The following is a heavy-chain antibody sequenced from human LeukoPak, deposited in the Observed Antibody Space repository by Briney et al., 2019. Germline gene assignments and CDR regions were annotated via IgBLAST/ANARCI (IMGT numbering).Heavy chain of an antibody. J-gene: IGHJ4*02. D-gene: IGHD1-7*01. CDR3: ARGWYNWNYGFDY. Sequence: GGSLRLSCAASGFTFSNSAMSWVRQAPGKELEWVSAISGSGDSTYYADSVKGRFTISRDNSKNTLYLQMNSLRAEDTAVYYCARGWYNWNYGFDYWGQGTLVTVSS. CDR1: GFTFSNSA. V-gene: IGHV3-23*01. CDR2: ISGSGDST.